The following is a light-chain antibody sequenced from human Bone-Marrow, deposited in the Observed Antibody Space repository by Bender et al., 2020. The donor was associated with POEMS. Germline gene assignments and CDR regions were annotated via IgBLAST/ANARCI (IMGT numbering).Light chain of an antibody. J-gene: IGLJ3*02. CDR3: YSTYNTAIGV. V-gene: IGLV3-21*02. Sequence: SYVLTQPPSVSVAPGQTARITCGGNSIGSKIVHWYQQKPGQAPVLVVYDDTDRPSGIPERFSGSSSGTMATLSISGAQVEDEADYYCYSTYNTAIGVFGGGTRLTVL. CDR1: SIGSKI. CDR2: DDT.